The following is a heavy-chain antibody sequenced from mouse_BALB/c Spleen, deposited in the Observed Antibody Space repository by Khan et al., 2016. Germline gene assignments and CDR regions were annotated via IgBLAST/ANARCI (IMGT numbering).Heavy chain of an antibody. CDR3: ATSTAGYWYYFDD. CDR2: IHYSGST. J-gene: IGHJ2*01. Sequence: EVQLQESGPDLVKPSQSLSLTCTVTGYSIPSHYSWHWIRHFPGNKLEWMGYIHYSGSTNYNPSLKSRISITRDTSKNQFFLQLNSVTTEDTATYNLATSTAGYWYYFDDLGQGTTLTGSS. V-gene: IGHV3-1*02. CDR1: GYSIPSHYS. D-gene: IGHD1-2*01.